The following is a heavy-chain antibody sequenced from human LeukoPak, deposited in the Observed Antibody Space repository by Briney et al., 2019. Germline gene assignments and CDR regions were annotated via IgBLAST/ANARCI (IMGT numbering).Heavy chain of an antibody. CDR2: LPHDGRVE. CDR1: EFSFSRYG. J-gene: IGHJ6*02. Sequence: PGRSLRLSCEASEFSFSRYGMHWVRQVPGKGLEWLAILPHDGRVEFYADSVKGRFTISRDNSKNTLYLQMKSLRSEDTAVYYCVKDMAVLDATNGLDVWGQGTTVIVSS. D-gene: IGHD2-15*01. CDR3: VKDMAVLDATNGLDV. V-gene: IGHV3-30*18.